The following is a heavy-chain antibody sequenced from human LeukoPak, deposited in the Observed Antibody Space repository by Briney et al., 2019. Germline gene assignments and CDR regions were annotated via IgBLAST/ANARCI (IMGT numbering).Heavy chain of an antibody. D-gene: IGHD3-10*01. V-gene: IGHV5-10-1*01. CDR2: IAPTDSYT. J-gene: IGHJ4*02. CDR1: GYSFTSYW. Sequence: GESLKISCKGSGYSFTSYWITWVRQMPGKGLEWMGMIAPTDSYTNYSPSFQGHVTISVDKSISTAYLQWSRLKASDTAMYFCASGSGTYSPDYWGQGTLVTVSS. CDR3: ASGSGTYSPDY.